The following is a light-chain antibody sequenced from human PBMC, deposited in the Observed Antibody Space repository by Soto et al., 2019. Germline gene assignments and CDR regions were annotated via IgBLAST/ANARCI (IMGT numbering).Light chain of an antibody. CDR1: RTDIGSYDL. V-gene: IGLV2-23*02. Sequence: QSALTQPASVSGSPGQSITISCAGTRTDIGSYDLVSWYQQHPDKAPKLIIFEVNKRPSGVSHRFSGSKSGNTASLTISGLQAEDEADYFCCSYASVTAYVFGSGTKVT. CDR3: CSYASVTAYV. J-gene: IGLJ1*01. CDR2: EVN.